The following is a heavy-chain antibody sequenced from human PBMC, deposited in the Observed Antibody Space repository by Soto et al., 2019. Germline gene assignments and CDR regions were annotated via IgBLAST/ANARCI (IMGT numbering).Heavy chain of an antibody. CDR3: ARGDNYYDSSGYYYDPWFYVY. V-gene: IGHV4-31*03. CDR1: GGSISSGGYY. CDR2: IYYSGST. J-gene: IGHJ4*02. D-gene: IGHD3-22*01. Sequence: PSETLSLTCIVSGGSISSGGYYWSWIRQHPGKGLEWIGYIYYSGSTYYNPSLKSRVTISVDTSKNQFSLKLSSVTAADTAVYYCARGDNYYDSSGYYYDPWFYVYWGQGTLVTVSS.